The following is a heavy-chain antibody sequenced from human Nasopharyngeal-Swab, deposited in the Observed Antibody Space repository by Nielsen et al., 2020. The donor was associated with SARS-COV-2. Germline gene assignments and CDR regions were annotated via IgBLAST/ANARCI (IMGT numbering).Heavy chain of an antibody. J-gene: IGHJ6*02. D-gene: IGHD3-22*01. Sequence: GESLKISCAASGFTFSSYSRNWVRQAPGKGLEWVSSISSSSSYIYYADSVKGRFTISRDNAKNSLYLQMNSLRAEDTAVYYCARGRSSSGYYYYYGMDVWGQGTTVTVSS. CDR3: ARGRSSSGYYYYYGMDV. CDR1: GFTFSSYS. CDR2: ISSSSSYI. V-gene: IGHV3-21*01.